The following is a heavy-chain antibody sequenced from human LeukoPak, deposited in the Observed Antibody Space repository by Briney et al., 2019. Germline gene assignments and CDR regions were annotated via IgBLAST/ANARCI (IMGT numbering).Heavy chain of an antibody. Sequence: GGSLRLSCAASGFTFSNAWMSWVRQAPGKGLEWVGRIKSKTEGGTTDYAAPVKGRFTISRDDSKNTLYLQMNSLKTEDTAVYYCTTEVSWLGLHWANYGMDVWGQGTTVTVSS. CDR1: GFTFSNAW. V-gene: IGHV3-15*01. CDR2: IKSKTEGGTT. D-gene: IGHD5-24*01. CDR3: TTEVSWLGLHWANYGMDV. J-gene: IGHJ6*02.